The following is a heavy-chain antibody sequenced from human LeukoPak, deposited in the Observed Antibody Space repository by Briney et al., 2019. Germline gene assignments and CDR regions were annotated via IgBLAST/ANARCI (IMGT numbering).Heavy chain of an antibody. CDR3: AREYCSGGSCYSKSDAFDI. J-gene: IGHJ3*02. CDR2: ISSSGSTI. CDR1: GFTFSDYY. Sequence: GGSLRLSCAASGFTFSDYYMSWIRQAPGKGLEWVSYISSSGSTIYYADSVKGRFTISRDNAKNSLYLQTNSLRAEDTAVYYCAREYCSGGSCYSKSDAFDIWGQGTMVTVSS. V-gene: IGHV3-11*01. D-gene: IGHD2-15*01.